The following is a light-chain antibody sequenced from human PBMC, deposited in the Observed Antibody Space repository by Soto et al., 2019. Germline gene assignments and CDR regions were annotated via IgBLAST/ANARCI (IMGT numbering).Light chain of an antibody. CDR3: QQYYSTPLA. CDR1: QSVLYSSNNKNY. J-gene: IGKJ1*01. V-gene: IGKV4-1*01. CDR2: WAS. Sequence: DIVMTQSPDSLAVSLGERATNNCKSSQSVLYSSNNKNYLAWYQQKTRQPPKLLIYWASTRESGVPDRFSGSGSGTDFTLTISSLQAEDVAVYYCQQYYSTPLAFGQGTKVEIK.